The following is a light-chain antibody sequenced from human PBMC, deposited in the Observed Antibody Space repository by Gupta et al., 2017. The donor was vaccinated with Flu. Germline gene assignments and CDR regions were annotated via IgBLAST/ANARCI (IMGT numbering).Light chain of an antibody. CDR1: SSDVGRYNY. V-gene: IGLV2-11*01. Sequence: QSALTQPRSVSGSPGQSVAIYCTGTSSDVGRYNYVSWYQQNPGKAPKLMIFDVTKRPSGVPDRFSGSKSGNTASLTISGLQAEDEADYYCCSYAGTNTFVIFGGGTKLTVL. CDR3: CSYAGTNTFVI. CDR2: DVT. J-gene: IGLJ2*01.